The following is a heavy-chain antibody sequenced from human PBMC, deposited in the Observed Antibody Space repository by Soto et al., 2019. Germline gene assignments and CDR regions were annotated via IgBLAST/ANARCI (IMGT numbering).Heavy chain of an antibody. D-gene: IGHD5-12*01. CDR1: GGTFSSYA. V-gene: IGHV1-69*01. Sequence: QVQLVPSGAEVKKPGSSVKVSCKASGGTFSSYAISWVRQAPGQGLEWMGGIIPIFGTANYAQKFQGRVTITADESTSTAYMELSSLRSEDTAVYYCARASAKPYSGYDSRLDYWGQGTLVTVSS. J-gene: IGHJ4*02. CDR3: ARASAKPYSGYDSRLDY. CDR2: IIPIFGTA.